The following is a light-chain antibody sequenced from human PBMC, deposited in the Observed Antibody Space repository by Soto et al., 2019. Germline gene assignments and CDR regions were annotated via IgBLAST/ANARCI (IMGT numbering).Light chain of an antibody. CDR2: EVS. V-gene: IGLV2-14*01. Sequence: HCSLTRPASLSCSPGQSITISCTGNITDLGNYNYVSWYHQHPGKAPKVMIYEVSNRPSGVSNRISGSRSGNTASLTIAGLQAEDEADYYCSLYTSSSTTLHVFRTGTKVTVL. CDR3: SLYTSSSTTLHV. J-gene: IGLJ1*01. CDR1: ITDLGNYNY.